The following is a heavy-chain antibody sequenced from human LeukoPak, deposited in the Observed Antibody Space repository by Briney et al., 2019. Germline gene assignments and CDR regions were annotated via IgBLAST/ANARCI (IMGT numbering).Heavy chain of an antibody. CDR1: GGSISSYY. J-gene: IGHJ4*02. V-gene: IGHV4-59*08. D-gene: IGHD4-23*01. CDR3: ARVPLGISFFDY. CDR2: IYYSGST. Sequence: PSETLSLTCTVSGGSISSYYWSWIRQPPGKGLEWIGYIYYSGSTYYNPSLKSRVTISVDTSKNQFSLKLSSVTAADTAVYYCARVPLGISFFDYWGQGTLVTVSS.